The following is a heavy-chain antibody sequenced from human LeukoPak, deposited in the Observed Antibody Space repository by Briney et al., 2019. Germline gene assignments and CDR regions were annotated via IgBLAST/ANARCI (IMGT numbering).Heavy chain of an antibody. J-gene: IGHJ5*02. CDR2: INPNSGGT. V-gene: IGHV1-2*02. D-gene: IGHD3-16*02. CDR3: ARAGRVSSNWFDP. CDR1: GYTFTGYY. Sequence: ASVKGSCKASGYTFTGYYMHWMRQAPRQGLEWMGWINPNSGGTNYAQKFQGRVTMTRDTSISTAYMELSRLRSDDTAVYYCARAGRVSSNWFDPWGQGTLVTVSS.